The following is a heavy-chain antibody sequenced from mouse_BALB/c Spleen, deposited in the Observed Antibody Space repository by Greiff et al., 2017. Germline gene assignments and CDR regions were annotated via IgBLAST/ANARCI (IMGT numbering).Heavy chain of an antibody. V-gene: IGHV5-9-3*01. CDR2: ISSGGSYT. J-gene: IGHJ3*01. D-gene: IGHD2-10*01. CDR1: GFTFSSYA. CDR3: ARAYYGNYVRFAY. Sequence: EVHLVESGGGLVKPGGSLKLSCAASGFTFSSYAMSWVRQTPEKRLEWVATISSGGSYTYYPDSVKGRFTISRDNAKNTLYLQMSSLRSEDTAMYYCARAYYGNYVRFAYWGQGTLVTVSA.